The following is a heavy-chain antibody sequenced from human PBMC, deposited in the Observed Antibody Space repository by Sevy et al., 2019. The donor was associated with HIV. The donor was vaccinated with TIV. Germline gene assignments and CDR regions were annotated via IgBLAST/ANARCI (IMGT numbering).Heavy chain of an antibody. CDR2: IKQDGSEK. CDR3: AREGAISFIVGATTGAFDI. V-gene: IGHV3-7*01. CDR1: RFTFSNYW. J-gene: IGHJ3*02. Sequence: GGSLRLSCAASRFTFSNYWMSWVRQAPGKGLEWVANIKQDGSEKYYVESVKGRFTISRDNAKNSLYLQMNSLRAEDTAVYYCAREGAISFIVGATTGAFDIWGLGTMVTVSS. D-gene: IGHD1-26*01.